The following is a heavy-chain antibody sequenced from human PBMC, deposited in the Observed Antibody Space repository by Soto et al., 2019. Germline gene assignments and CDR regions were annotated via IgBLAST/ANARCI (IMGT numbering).Heavy chain of an antibody. Sequence: EVQVLESGGGSFRLGGPLSLSCEASGLPFRNFAMSWVRTAPGKGLEWVSEITGSTGTTYYADSVKGRFIISRDNSKNTVHLQMNSLRAEDTAVYYCAKDTSSSPYYMDVWGKGTTVTVSS. CDR1: GLPFRNFA. CDR2: ITGSTGTT. J-gene: IGHJ6*03. V-gene: IGHV3-23*01. CDR3: AKDTSSSPYYMDV. D-gene: IGHD2-2*01.